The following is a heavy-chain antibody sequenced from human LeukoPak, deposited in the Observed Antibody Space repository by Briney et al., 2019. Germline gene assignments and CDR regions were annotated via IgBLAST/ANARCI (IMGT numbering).Heavy chain of an antibody. CDR1: GFTFSTYA. CDR2: ISGSGDNT. V-gene: IGHV3-23*01. CDR3: ARDCPSGGSCYSRGP. J-gene: IGHJ5*02. Sequence: SGGSLRLSCEASGFTFSTYAMSWVRQAPGKGPEWVSAISGSGDNTYYADSVKGRFTISRDNSKNTLYLQVNSLIAEDTAVYYCARDCPSGGSCYSRGPWGQGTLVTVSS. D-gene: IGHD2-15*01.